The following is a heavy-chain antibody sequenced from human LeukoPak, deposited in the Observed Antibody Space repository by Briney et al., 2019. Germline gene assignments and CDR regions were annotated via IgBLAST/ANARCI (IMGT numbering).Heavy chain of an antibody. D-gene: IGHD5-12*01. J-gene: IGHJ6*02. V-gene: IGHV4-39*01. CDR1: GGSISGSSYY. CDR3: ASGYSGYAFYYYYGMDV. Sequence: SETLSLTCTVSGGSISGSSYYWAWIRQPPGKGLEWIGSGFYSGSTYYNPSLKSRVTISVDTSKNQFSLKLSSVTAADTAVYYCASGYSGYAFYYYYGMDVWGQGTTVTVSS. CDR2: GFYSGST.